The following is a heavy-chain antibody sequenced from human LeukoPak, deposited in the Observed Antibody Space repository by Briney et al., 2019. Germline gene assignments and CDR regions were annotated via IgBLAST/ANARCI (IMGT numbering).Heavy chain of an antibody. Sequence: ASVKVSCKASGYTFTSYGISWVRQAPGQGLEWMGWISAYNGNTNYAQKLQGRVTMTTDTSTSRAYMELRSLRSDDTAVYYCARDLSGYYANWFDPWGQGTLVTVSS. J-gene: IGHJ5*02. CDR2: ISAYNGNT. CDR1: GYTFTSYG. D-gene: IGHD3-22*01. CDR3: ARDLSGYYANWFDP. V-gene: IGHV1-18*01.